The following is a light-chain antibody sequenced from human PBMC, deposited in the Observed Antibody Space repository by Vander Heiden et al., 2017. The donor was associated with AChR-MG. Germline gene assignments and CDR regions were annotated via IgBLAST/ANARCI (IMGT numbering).Light chain of an antibody. Sequence: EIVLTQSPATLSLSPGERATLSCRASQSVSSYLAWYQQKPGQAPRLLIYDASNRATGIPARFSGSGSGTDFTLTISSLEPEDFAVYSCQQRSNVHTFDHPTKVDIK. CDR1: QSVSSY. V-gene: IGKV3-11*01. CDR3: QQRSNVHT. CDR2: DAS. J-gene: IGKJ3*01.